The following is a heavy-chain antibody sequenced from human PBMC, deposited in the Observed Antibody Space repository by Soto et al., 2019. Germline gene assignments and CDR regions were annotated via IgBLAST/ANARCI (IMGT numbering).Heavy chain of an antibody. J-gene: IGHJ4*02. Sequence: SETLSLTCVVSGGSISQYYWSWIRQPAGKGLEWIGRIYSGGSTNYNPSLESRVTMSVDTSKNKFSLKLSSVTAADTAVYYCARGPGGFGDLSLDYWGQGTMVTVSS. CDR3: ARGPGGFGDLSLDY. CDR1: GGSISQYY. V-gene: IGHV4-4*07. D-gene: IGHD3-10*01. CDR2: IYSGGST.